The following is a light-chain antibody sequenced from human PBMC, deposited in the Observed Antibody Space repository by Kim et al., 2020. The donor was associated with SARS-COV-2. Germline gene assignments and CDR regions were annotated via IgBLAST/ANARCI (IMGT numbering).Light chain of an antibody. J-gene: IGKJ4*01. V-gene: IGKV1-16*01. Sequence: ASVGDKVTFTWRASQGINEHLAWVQQKSGKAPKSLIYAASTVQGGVPSRFSGSRFGTDFRLTICCAQPEDFAYYYCQQYSTFPLTFGGGTKVDIK. CDR1: QGINEH. CDR2: AAS. CDR3: QQYSTFPLT.